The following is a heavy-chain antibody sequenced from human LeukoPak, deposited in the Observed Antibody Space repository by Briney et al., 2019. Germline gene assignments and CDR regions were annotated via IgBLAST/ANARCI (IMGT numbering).Heavy chain of an antibody. Sequence: TSVKVSCKASRFTFISPTVQWVRQARGQRLEWIGWIVVGSGYTNYAQKFQERVTFTGDMSTGTVYMELSSLRSEDTAVYYCAVARGLTDPLDFWGQGTLVTVSS. CDR1: RFTFISPT. CDR3: AVARGLTDPLDF. CDR2: IVVGSGYT. V-gene: IGHV1-58*01. D-gene: IGHD3-10*01. J-gene: IGHJ4*02.